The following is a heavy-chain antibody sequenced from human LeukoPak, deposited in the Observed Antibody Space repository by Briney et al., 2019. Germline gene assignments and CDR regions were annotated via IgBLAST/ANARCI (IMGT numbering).Heavy chain of an antibody. D-gene: IGHD3-22*01. CDR2: IWFDGSNQ. CDR3: ARDDFAGDSSGYIDY. V-gene: IGHV3-33*01. Sequence: GGSLRLSCAASGFIFSNYGMHWVCQAPGKGLEWVAAIWFDGSNQYHADAVKGRFTISRDNSKNTLYLQMSSLRAEDTALYYCARDDFAGDSSGYIDYWGQGTGVTVSS. CDR1: GFIFSNYG. J-gene: IGHJ4*02.